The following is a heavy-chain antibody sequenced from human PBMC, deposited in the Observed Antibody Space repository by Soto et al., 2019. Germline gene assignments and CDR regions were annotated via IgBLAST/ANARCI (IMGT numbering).Heavy chain of an antibody. Sequence: GGSLRLSCAASGFTFSTYGMHWVRQAPGKGLEWVAFTWNDRNNKYYADSVKGRFTVSRDNSKNTLYLQMNSLRAEDTAVYYCARAPDSSAWYYFDYWGQGTLVTVSS. V-gene: IGHV3-33*01. D-gene: IGHD6-19*01. CDR3: ARAPDSSAWYYFDY. CDR2: TWNDRNNK. CDR1: GFTFSTYG. J-gene: IGHJ4*02.